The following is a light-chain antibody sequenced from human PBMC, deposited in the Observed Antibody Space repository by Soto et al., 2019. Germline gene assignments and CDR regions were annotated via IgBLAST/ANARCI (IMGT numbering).Light chain of an antibody. CDR1: SSNIGAGYD. CDR3: QSYDSTLSAL. CDR2: GNT. Sequence: QLVLTQPPSASGAPGQRVTISCTGSSSNIGAGYDVHWYQQLPGTAPKLLIYGNTNRPSGVPDRFSGSKSGTSASLAITGLQAEDEADYYCQSYDSTLSALFGGGTKVTVL. J-gene: IGLJ2*01. V-gene: IGLV1-40*01.